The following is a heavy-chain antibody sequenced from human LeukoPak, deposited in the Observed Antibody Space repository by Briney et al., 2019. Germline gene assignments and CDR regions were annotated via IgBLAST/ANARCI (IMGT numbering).Heavy chain of an antibody. CDR3: ASGGETFDI. CDR2: IYYSGNT. CDR1: GGSMSSYY. Sequence: SETLSLTCTVSGGSMSSYYWSWIRQPPGKGLEWVGYIYYSGNTNYNPSLKSRVTISVDTSKNQFSLKLSSVTAADTAVYYCASGGETFDIWGQGTMVTVSS. J-gene: IGHJ3*02. V-gene: IGHV4-59*08.